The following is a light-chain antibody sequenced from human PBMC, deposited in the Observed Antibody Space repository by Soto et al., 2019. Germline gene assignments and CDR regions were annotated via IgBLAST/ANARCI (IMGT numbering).Light chain of an antibody. CDR3: HSYDCSLSYV. V-gene: IGLV1-40*01. CDR1: SSNIGAGYD. J-gene: IGLJ1*01. CDR2: GNS. Sequence: QSVLTQPPSVSGAPGQRVTISCTGSSSNIGAGYDVHWYQQLPGTAPKLLIYGNSNRPSGVPDRFSGSKSGTSASLAITGLQAEDEADYYCHSYDCSLSYVFGTGTKLTVL.